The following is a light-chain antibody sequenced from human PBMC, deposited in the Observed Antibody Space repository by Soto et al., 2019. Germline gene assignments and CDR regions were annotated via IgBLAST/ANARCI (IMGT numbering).Light chain of an antibody. J-gene: IGKJ5*01. CDR3: QQRTNWPIT. Sequence: EIVLTQSPATLSLSPGKRATLSCRACQSVSSSLAWYQQKPGQAPRLLIYDASNRATGIPARFSGSGSGTDFTLTISSLEPEDFAVYYCQQRTNWPITFGQGTRLEIK. V-gene: IGKV3-11*01. CDR1: QSVSSS. CDR2: DAS.